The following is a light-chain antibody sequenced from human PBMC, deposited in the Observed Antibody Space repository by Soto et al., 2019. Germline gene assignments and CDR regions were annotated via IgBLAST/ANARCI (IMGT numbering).Light chain of an antibody. V-gene: IGKV3-20*01. J-gene: IGKJ1*01. CDR1: QSVSNNY. Sequence: EIVLTQSPGTLSLSPGERATLSCRASQSVSNNYLAWYQQKPGQAPRLLIYGASSRATGIPDRFSGSGSGTGFTLSISKLEPEDSALYYCQQYGDSPWTFGLGTKVDIK. CDR2: GAS. CDR3: QQYGDSPWT.